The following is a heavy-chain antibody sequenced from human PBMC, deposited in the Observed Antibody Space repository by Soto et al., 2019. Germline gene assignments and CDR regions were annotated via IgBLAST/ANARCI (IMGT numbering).Heavy chain of an antibody. CDR3: ARSPYYYGSGGSLRRGFDY. Sequence: GESLKISCKGSGYSFTSYWISWVRQMPGKGLEWMGRIDPSDSYTNYSPSFQGHVTISADKSISTAYLQWSSLKASDTAMYYCARSPYYYGSGGSLRRGFDYWGQGTLVTVSS. J-gene: IGHJ4*02. V-gene: IGHV5-10-1*01. CDR1: GYSFTSYW. CDR2: IDPSDSYT. D-gene: IGHD3-10*01.